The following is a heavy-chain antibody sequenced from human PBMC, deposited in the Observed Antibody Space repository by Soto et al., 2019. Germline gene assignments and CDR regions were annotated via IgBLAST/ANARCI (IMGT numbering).Heavy chain of an antibody. J-gene: IGHJ3*02. V-gene: IGHV3-23*01. CDR3: AKESYYYGSGSLPRGAFDI. D-gene: IGHD3-10*01. CDR2: ISGSGGST. CDR1: GFTFSSYA. Sequence: GGSLRLSCAASGFTFSSYAMSWVRQAPGKGLEWVSAISGSGGSTYYADSVKGRFTISRDNSKNTLYLQMNSLRAEDTAVYYCAKESYYYGSGSLPRGAFDIWGQATMVTVSS.